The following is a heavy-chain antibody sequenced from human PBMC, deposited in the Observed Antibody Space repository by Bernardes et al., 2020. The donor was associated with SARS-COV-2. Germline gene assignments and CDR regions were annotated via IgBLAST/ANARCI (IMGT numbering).Heavy chain of an antibody. CDR3: ARDWRIRYDFWSGYSVELFDP. D-gene: IGHD3-3*01. J-gene: IGHJ5*02. V-gene: IGHV3-21*01. CDR2: ISSRSSYT. CDR1: GFTFSSDS. Sequence: GGSLRLSCAVSGFTFSSDSMNWVRQAPGKGLEWVSSISSRSSYTNYADSAKGRFTILRDNPKNSLYLQMISLRAEETAVYYCARDWRIRYDFWSGYSVELFDPWGQGTLVTVSS.